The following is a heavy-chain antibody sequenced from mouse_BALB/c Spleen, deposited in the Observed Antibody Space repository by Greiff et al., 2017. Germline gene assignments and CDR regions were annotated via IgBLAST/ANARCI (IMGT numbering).Heavy chain of an antibody. CDR1: GFTFSSYG. V-gene: IGHV5-6-3*01. CDR2: INSNGGST. J-gene: IGHJ3*01. CDR3: ARGYDYGFAY. Sequence: EVQVVESGGGLVQPGGSLKLSCAASGFTFSSYGMSWVRQTPDKRLELVATINSNGGSTYYPDSVKGRFTISRDNAKNTLYLQMSSLKSEDTAMYYCARGYDYGFAYWGQGTLVTVSA. D-gene: IGHD2-4*01.